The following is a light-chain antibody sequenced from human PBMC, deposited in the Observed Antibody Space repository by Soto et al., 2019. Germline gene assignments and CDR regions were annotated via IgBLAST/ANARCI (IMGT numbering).Light chain of an antibody. CDR2: EVT. Sequence: QSALTQPASVSGSPGQSITISCTGTSSDVGIYDFVSWFQQYPGKAPKLIIYEVTKRPSGVSSRFSGSKSGNTASLTISGLQAEDEADYYCCSYAGTATVFGGGTKLTVL. V-gene: IGLV2-23*02. J-gene: IGLJ2*01. CDR1: SSDVGIYDF. CDR3: CSYAGTATV.